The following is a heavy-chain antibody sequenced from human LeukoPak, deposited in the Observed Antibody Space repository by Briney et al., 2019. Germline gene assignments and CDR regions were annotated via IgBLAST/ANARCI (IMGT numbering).Heavy chain of an antibody. D-gene: IGHD1-26*01. CDR2: INNDGSGT. CDR1: GFTFSSYW. CDR3: ARDVGGSYFAFDI. V-gene: IGHV3-74*01. J-gene: IGHJ3*02. Sequence: GGSLRLSCAASGFTFSSYWMHWVRQTPGKGLVWVSRINNDGSGTSYADSVKGRFTISRDNAKNTLYLQMNSLRAEDTAVYYCARDVGGSYFAFDIWGQGTMVTVSS.